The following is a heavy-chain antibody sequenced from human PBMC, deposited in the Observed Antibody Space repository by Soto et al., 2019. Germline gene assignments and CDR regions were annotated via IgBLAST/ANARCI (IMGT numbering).Heavy chain of an antibody. CDR1: GYSFASYW. Sequence: EVQLVQSGAEVKKADESLKISCKGSGYSFASYWIGWVRQTPGKGLEWMAIIYPGDSDSRYSPSFQGQVTITADKSISTAYLQWSSLKASDTAFYYCARFAPYYYDDSGWEPQLDYWGQGTLVTVSS. CDR3: ARFAPYYYDDSGWEPQLDY. CDR2: IYPGDSDS. V-gene: IGHV5-51*01. D-gene: IGHD3-22*01. J-gene: IGHJ4*02.